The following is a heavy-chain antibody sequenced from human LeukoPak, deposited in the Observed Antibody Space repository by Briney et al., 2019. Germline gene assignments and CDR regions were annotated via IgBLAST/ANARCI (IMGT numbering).Heavy chain of an antibody. CDR3: ARVKIVLMVYAMNYGMDV. CDR2: INHSGST. Sequence: SETLSLTCAVYGGSFSGYYWSWIRQPPGKGLEWIGEINHSGSTNYNPSLKSRVTISVDTSKNRFSLKLSSVTAADTAVYYCARVKIVLMVYAMNYGMDVWGQGTTVTVSS. J-gene: IGHJ6*02. V-gene: IGHV4-34*01. D-gene: IGHD2-8*01. CDR1: GGSFSGYY.